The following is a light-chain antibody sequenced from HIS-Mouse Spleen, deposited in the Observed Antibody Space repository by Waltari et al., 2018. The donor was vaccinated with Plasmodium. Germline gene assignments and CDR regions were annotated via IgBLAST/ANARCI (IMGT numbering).Light chain of an antibody. V-gene: IGKV3-15*01. J-gene: IGKJ3*01. CDR2: GAS. CDR3: QQYNNWSFT. CDR1: QSVNSN. Sequence: EIVMTQSPATLSLSPGERATLSCRASQSVNSNLAWYQQKPGQAPRLLIYGASTRATGIPARFSGSGSGTEFTLTISSLQSEDFAVYYCQQYNNWSFTFGPGTKVDIK.